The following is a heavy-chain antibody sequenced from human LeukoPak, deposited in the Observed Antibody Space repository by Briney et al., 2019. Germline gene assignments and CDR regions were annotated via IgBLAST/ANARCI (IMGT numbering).Heavy chain of an antibody. D-gene: IGHD6-13*01. CDR1: GGSFSGYY. J-gene: IGHJ4*02. Sequence: SETLSLTCAVYGGSFSGYYRSWLRQPPGKGLEWIGEINHSGSTNYNPSLKSRVAISVDTSKNQFSLKLSSVTAADTAVYYCARGRIAAAGTVEYFDYWGQGTLVTVSS. V-gene: IGHV4-34*01. CDR3: ARGRIAAAGTVEYFDY. CDR2: INHSGST.